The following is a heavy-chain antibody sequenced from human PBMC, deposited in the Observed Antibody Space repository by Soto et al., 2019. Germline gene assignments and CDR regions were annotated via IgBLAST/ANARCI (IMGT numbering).Heavy chain of an antibody. D-gene: IGHD2-21*01. CDR3: ARLRIATNNYKWFDP. CDR2: IYVTGAV. Sequence: SETLSLTCSVSGAALSSGNYYWSWIRQVPGKGLEWIGHIYVTGAVDYNPSLRDRITISRDTSERQFSLNLRLVTAADTAVYYCARLRIATNNYKWFDPWGQGTLVTVSS. CDR1: GAALSSGNYY. J-gene: IGHJ5*02. V-gene: IGHV4-31*03.